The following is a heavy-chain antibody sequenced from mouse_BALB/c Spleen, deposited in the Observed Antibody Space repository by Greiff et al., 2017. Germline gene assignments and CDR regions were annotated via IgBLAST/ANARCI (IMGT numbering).Heavy chain of an antibody. Sequence: QVQLKQSGAELARPGASVKLSCKASGYTFTSYWMQWVKQRPGQGLEWIGAIYPGDGDTRYTQKFKGKATLTADKSSSTAYMQLSSLASEDSAVYYCARPPFYYDSRYAMDYWGQGTSVTVSS. CDR3: ARPPFYYDSRYAMDY. V-gene: IGHV1-87*01. D-gene: IGHD2-4*01. J-gene: IGHJ4*01. CDR2: IYPGDGDT. CDR1: GYTFTSYW.